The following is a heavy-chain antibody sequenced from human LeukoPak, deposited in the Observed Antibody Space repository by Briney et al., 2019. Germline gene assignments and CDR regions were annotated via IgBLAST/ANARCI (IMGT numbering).Heavy chain of an antibody. J-gene: IGHJ4*02. D-gene: IGHD1-26*01. CDR3: ARARIVGATPYRQ. CDR2: IYHSGST. Sequence: SETLSLTCAVYGGSFSGYYWSWIRQPLGKGLEWIGEIYHSGSTNYNPSLKSRVTISVDTSKNQLSLKLSSVTAADTAVYYCARARIVGATPYRQWGEATLVTVCS. V-gene: IGHV4-34*01. CDR1: GGSFSGYY.